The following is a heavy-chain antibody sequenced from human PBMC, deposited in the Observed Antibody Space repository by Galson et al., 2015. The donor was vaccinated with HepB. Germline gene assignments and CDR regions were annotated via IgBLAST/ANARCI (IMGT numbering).Heavy chain of an antibody. V-gene: IGHV3-48*02. CDR3: ARGAYGITGTTAFQH. Sequence: SLRLSCAASGFTFSSYSMNWVRQAPGQGLEWVSYISSSSSTIYYADSVKGRFTISRDNAKNSLYLQMNSLRDEDTAVYYCARGAYGITGTTAFQHWGQGTLVTVSS. J-gene: IGHJ1*01. CDR2: ISSSSSTI. CDR1: GFTFSSYS. D-gene: IGHD1-7*01.